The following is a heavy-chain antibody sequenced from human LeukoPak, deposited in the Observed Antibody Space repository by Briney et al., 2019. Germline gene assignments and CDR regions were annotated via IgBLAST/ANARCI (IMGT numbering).Heavy chain of an antibody. CDR3: ARDRYYGSGSYPTLIDY. CDR1: GFTFSSYS. J-gene: IGHJ4*02. V-gene: IGHV3-21*01. CDR2: ISSSSSYI. D-gene: IGHD3-10*01. Sequence: GGSLRLSCAASGFTFSSYSMNWVRQAPGKGLEWVSSISSSSSYIYYADSVKGRFTIFRDNAKNSLYLQMNRLRAEDTAVYYCARDRYYGSGSYPTLIDYWGQGTLVTVSS.